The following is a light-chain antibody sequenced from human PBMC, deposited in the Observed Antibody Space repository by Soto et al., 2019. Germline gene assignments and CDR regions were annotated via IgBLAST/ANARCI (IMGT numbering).Light chain of an antibody. Sequence: QSVLTHPASVSGSPGQSITISCPGTSRDVGGYNYVSWYQQHPGKAPKLMIYEVSNRPAGVSNRFSGSKSGNTASLTISGLQAEDEADYHCSSYTSSSSLSVFGPGPKVTV. V-gene: IGLV2-14*01. CDR1: SRDVGGYNY. CDR2: EVS. CDR3: SSYTSSSSLSV. J-gene: IGLJ1*01.